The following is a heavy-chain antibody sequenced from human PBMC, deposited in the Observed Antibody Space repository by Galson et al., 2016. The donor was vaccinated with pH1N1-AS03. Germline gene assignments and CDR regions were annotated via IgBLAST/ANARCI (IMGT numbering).Heavy chain of an antibody. D-gene: IGHD2-21*01. V-gene: IGHV4-59*08. Sequence: VSGGSINSYYWTWIRQPPGKGLEWIGQIYYTGDIIYTPSLRSRVTISVDTSKNQLSLSLSSVTAADTAVYYCGRHLRNSYSMDVWGQGTTVTVSS. J-gene: IGHJ6*02. CDR3: GRHLRNSYSMDV. CDR2: IYYTGDI. CDR1: GGSINSYY.